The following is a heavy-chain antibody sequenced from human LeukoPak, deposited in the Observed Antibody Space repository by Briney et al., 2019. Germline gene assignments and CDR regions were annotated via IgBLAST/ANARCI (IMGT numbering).Heavy chain of an antibody. J-gene: IGHJ4*02. V-gene: IGHV3-9*01. Sequence: GRSLRLSCAASGFTFDDYAIHWVRQAPGKGLEWVSGINWNSGSKHYADSVKGRFTICRDNAKNSLYLQMNSLRAEDTALYYCAKDFSSGYYYFDYWGQGTLVTVSS. CDR1: GFTFDDYA. CDR2: INWNSGSK. CDR3: AKDFSSGYYYFDY. D-gene: IGHD3-22*01.